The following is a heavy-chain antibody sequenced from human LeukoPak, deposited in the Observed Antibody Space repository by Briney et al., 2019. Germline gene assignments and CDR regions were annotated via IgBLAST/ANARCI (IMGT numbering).Heavy chain of an antibody. J-gene: IGHJ4*02. CDR1: GYTFTDFY. V-gene: IGHV1-2*02. CDR3: ARDYSISRAGDY. D-gene: IGHD6-13*01. CDR2: INPNSGGT. Sequence: ASVKVSCKASGYTFTDFYMHWVRQAPGQGLEWLGWINPNSGGTNSAQKFQGRVTMTRDTSISTAYMEQTWLRSDDTAVYYCARDYSISRAGDYWGQGTLVTVSS.